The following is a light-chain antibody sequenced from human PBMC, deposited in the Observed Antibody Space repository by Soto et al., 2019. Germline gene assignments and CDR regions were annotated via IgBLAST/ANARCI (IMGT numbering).Light chain of an antibody. V-gene: IGKV1-39*01. Sequence: DIHMTESPSKLTASLTDRVTITCRASQSISSYLNWYQQKPGKAPKLLIYAASSLQSGVQSRFSGSGSGKDFTLTISRLQPEDFATYYCQQSYSPPWTVGQGTKV. J-gene: IGKJ1*01. CDR1: QSISSY. CDR3: QQSYSPPWT. CDR2: AAS.